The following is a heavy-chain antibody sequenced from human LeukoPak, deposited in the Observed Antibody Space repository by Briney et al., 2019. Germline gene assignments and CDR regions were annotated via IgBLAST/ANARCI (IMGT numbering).Heavy chain of an antibody. CDR1: GFTFSSYG. J-gene: IGHJ4*02. D-gene: IGHD3-22*01. Sequence: SGGSLRLSCAAFGFTFSSYGMHWVRQTPGKGLEWVAFIRHDGSYQQYADSVKGRFTVSRDNSKDMVYLQMNSLRTEDTAVYYCAKNRDSSDYPRDFDFWGQGTLVTVSP. V-gene: IGHV3-30*02. CDR2: IRHDGSYQ. CDR3: AKNRDSSDYPRDFDF.